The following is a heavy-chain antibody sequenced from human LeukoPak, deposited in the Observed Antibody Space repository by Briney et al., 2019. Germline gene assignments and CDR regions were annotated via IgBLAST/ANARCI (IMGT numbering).Heavy chain of an antibody. CDR1: GFTFSSYS. J-gene: IGHJ4*02. Sequence: GGSLRLSCAASGFTFSSYSMNWVRQAPGKGLEWVSSISSSSSYIYYADSVKGRFTISRDNAKNSLYLQMNSLRAEDTAVYYCAGGVADSCSSGKICGYWGQGTLVTVSS. V-gene: IGHV3-21*01. D-gene: IGHD2-15*01. CDR2: ISSSSSYI. CDR3: AGGVADSCSSGKICGY.